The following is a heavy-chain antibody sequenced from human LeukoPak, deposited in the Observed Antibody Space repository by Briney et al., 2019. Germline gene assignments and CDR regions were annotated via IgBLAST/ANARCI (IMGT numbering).Heavy chain of an antibody. D-gene: IGHD6-19*01. Sequence: GGSLRLSCTVSGFTPCVYARSWVRQAPGKELEWVGFIRSTAYGGTTEYAASVKGRFTISRDDSKSIAYLQINSLKTEATAVFYCIRIRISGWYDSFDIWGRGTMVTVSS. CDR2: IRSTAYGGTT. CDR3: IRIRISGWYDSFDI. J-gene: IGHJ3*02. CDR1: GFTPCVYA. V-gene: IGHV3-49*04.